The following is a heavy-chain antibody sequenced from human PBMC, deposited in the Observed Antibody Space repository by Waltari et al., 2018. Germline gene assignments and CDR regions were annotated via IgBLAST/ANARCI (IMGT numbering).Heavy chain of an antibody. CDR1: GGSISSGGYS. D-gene: IGHD6-13*01. V-gene: IGHV4-30-2*01. Sequence: QLQLQESGSGLVKPSQTLSLTCAVSGGSISSGGYSWSWIRQPPGKGLEWIGYSYHSGSTYYNPSLKSRVTISVDRSKNQFSLKLSSVTAADTAVYYCARGEGSSSWSDAFDIWGQGTMVTVSS. J-gene: IGHJ3*02. CDR3: ARGEGSSSWSDAFDI. CDR2: SYHSGST.